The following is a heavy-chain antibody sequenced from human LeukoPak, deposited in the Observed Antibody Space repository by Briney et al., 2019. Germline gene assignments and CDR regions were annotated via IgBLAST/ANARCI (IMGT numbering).Heavy chain of an antibody. D-gene: IGHD3-3*01. CDR1: GFTFDDYA. Sequence: GGSLRLSCAASGFTFDDYAMQWVRQAPGKGLEWVSGISWNSGSIGYADSVKGRFTISRDNAKNSLYLQMNSLRAEDTAVYYCARVYSTIFGVVRNWFDPWGQGTLVTVSS. CDR2: ISWNSGSI. J-gene: IGHJ5*02. CDR3: ARVYSTIFGVVRNWFDP. V-gene: IGHV3-9*01.